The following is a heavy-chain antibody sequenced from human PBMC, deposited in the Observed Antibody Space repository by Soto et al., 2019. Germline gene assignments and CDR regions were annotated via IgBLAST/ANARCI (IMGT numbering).Heavy chain of an antibody. CDR2: IYYSGST. D-gene: IGHD3-3*01. CDR1: GGSISSSSYY. CDR3: ASQYDFWSGSDPWYYYGMDV. J-gene: IGHJ6*02. Sequence: SETLSLTCTVSGGSISSSSYYWGWIRQPPGKGLEWIGSIYYSGSTYYNPSLKSRVTISVDTSKNQFSLKLSSVTAADTAVYYCASQYDFWSGSDPWYYYGMDVWGQGTTVTVSS. V-gene: IGHV4-39*01.